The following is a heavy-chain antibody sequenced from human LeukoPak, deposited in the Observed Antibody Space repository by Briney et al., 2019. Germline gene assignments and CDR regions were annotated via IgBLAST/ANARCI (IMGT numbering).Heavy chain of an antibody. CDR2: INHRGSN. V-gene: IGHV4-34*01. J-gene: IGHJ4*02. Sequence: SETLSLTCAVSGGSLSDSYWGWIRQSPGKGLEWIGEINHRGSNYSIPSLKSRVTMSVDTSKNQISLNLNSVSAADTAVYYCARAFLDTAMADYWGQGTLVTVSS. CDR1: GGSLSDSY. CDR3: ARAFLDTAMADY. D-gene: IGHD5-18*01.